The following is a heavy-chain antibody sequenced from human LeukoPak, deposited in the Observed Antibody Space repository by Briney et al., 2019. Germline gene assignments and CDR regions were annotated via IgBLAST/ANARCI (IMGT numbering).Heavy chain of an antibody. Sequence: GGSLRLSCAASGFTFSSYAMHWVRQAPGKGLEWVAVISYDGSNKYYADSVKGRFTISRDNSKNTLYLQMNSLRAEDTAVYYCASCTTGTTLSPYYYYGMDVWGQGTTVTVSS. V-gene: IGHV3-30-3*01. J-gene: IGHJ6*02. CDR3: ASCTTGTTLSPYYYYGMDV. CDR1: GFTFSSYA. D-gene: IGHD1-1*01. CDR2: ISYDGSNK.